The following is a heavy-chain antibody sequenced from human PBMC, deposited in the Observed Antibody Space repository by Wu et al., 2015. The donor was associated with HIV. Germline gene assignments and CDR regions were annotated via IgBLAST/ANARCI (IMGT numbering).Heavy chain of an antibody. Sequence: QVQLVQSGAEVKKPGSSVKVSCKASGGTFSSYAISWVRQAPGQGLEWMGGIIPIFGTANYAQKFQGRVTITADESTSTAYMELSSLRSEDTAVYYCAATGIAVAGTYYYYYYMDVWGKGTTVTV. J-gene: IGHJ6*03. CDR3: AATGIAVAGTYYYYYYMDV. CDR1: GGTFSSYA. V-gene: IGHV1-69*12. CDR2: IIPIFGTA. D-gene: IGHD6-19*01.